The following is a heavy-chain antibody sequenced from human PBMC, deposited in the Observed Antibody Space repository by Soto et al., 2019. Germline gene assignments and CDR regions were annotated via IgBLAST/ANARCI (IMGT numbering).Heavy chain of an antibody. J-gene: IGHJ5*02. V-gene: IGHV1-18*01. Sequence: QVQLVQSGTEVKKPWASVKVSCKTSGYTFTSYGISWVRQAPGQGLEWMGLISPYNGDTIYARKFQGRVIVTADTATSTVYMELRSLRSDDTAVYYCVRDASSGYRGWWDPWGQGTLVTVSS. CDR1: GYTFTSYG. CDR2: ISPYNGDT. D-gene: IGHD5-18*01. CDR3: VRDASSGYRGWWDP.